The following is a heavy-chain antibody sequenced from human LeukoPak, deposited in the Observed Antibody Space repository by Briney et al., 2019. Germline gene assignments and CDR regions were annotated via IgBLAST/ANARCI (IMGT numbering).Heavy chain of an antibody. CDR3: ARYTRTDAFDI. V-gene: IGHV3-11*01. Sequence: GGSLRLSCAASGFTFSDYYMTWIRQAPGEGLEWVSYISSSGTTIYYADSVKGRFTVSRDNAKNSLYLQMNSLRAEDTAVYYCARYTRTDAFDIWGQGTMVTVSS. D-gene: IGHD2-15*01. CDR1: GFTFSDYY. J-gene: IGHJ3*02. CDR2: ISSSGTTI.